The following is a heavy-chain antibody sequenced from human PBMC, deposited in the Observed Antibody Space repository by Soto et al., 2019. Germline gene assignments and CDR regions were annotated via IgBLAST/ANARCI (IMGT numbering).Heavy chain of an antibody. J-gene: IGHJ2*01. V-gene: IGHV1-69*02. Sequence: QAQLVQSGAEVKKPGSSVKVSCKASGGTFTDYTITWVRQAPGQGLEWMGRIIPVLDLSNYAQKFQGRVTITADKSTTTSYMELSGLTSEDTAVYYCAKKLGPSAFDLWGRGTLVTVSS. CDR1: GGTFTDYT. CDR3: AKKLGPSAFDL. CDR2: IIPVLDLS. D-gene: IGHD1-26*01.